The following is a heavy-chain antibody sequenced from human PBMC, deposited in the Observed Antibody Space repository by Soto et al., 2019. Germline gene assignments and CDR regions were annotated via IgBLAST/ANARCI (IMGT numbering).Heavy chain of an antibody. CDR2: IIPIFGTA. Sequence: SVKVSCKASGGTFSSYAISWVRQAPGQGLEWMGGIIPIFGTANYAQKFQGRVTITADESTSTAYMELSSLRSEDTAVYYCAITYYYDSSGYYYAFDIWGQGTMVTVSS. V-gene: IGHV1-69*13. CDR3: AITYYYDSSGYYYAFDI. D-gene: IGHD3-22*01. CDR1: GGTFSSYA. J-gene: IGHJ3*02.